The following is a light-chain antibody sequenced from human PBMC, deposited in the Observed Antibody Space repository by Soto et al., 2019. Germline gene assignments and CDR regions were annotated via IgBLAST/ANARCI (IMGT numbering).Light chain of an antibody. J-gene: IGKJ5*01. CDR1: QSVSIK. Sequence: ELVLTQSLATLSFSPGERATLSCTTTQSVSIKLAWYQQKPGQAPRLLFYDTSTRATGIPARFSGSGSGTEFTITISSLQPAAFAAYYCQQYNNGPPVTFGQGTRLQI. CDR3: QQYNNGPPVT. V-gene: IGKV3-15*01. CDR2: DTS.